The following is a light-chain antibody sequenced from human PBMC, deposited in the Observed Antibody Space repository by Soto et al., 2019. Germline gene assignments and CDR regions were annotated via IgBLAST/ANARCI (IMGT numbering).Light chain of an antibody. CDR3: QQYNSWT. CDR2: DAS. J-gene: IGKJ1*01. V-gene: IGKV1-5*01. Sequence: DIQMTQSPSTLSASVGDRVTITCRASQSISSWLAWYQQKPGKAPKLLIYDASSLESGVPSSFSGSGSATEFTLTIISLQPDDFATCYCQQYNSWTFGQGTKVEIK. CDR1: QSISSW.